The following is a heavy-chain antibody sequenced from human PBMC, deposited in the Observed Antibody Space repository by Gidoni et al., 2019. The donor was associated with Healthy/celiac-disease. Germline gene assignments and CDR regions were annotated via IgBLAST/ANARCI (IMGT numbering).Heavy chain of an antibody. CDR1: GYTFTGYY. CDR2: INPNSGGT. V-gene: IGHV1-2*04. J-gene: IGHJ6*02. D-gene: IGHD2-15*01. Sequence: QVQLVQSGAEVKKPGASVKVSCKASGYTFTGYYMHWVRQAPGQGLEWMGWINPNSGGTNYAQKFQGWVTMTRDTSISTAYMELSRLRSDDTAVYYCARECSGGSCPGYYYGMDVWGQGTTVTVSS. CDR3: ARECSGGSCPGYYYGMDV.